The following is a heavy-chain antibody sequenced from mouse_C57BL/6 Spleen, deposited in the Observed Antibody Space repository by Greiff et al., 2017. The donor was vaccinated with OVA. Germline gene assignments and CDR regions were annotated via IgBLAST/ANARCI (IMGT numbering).Heavy chain of an antibody. Sequence: VQLQQSGAELVRPGASVTLSCKASGYTFTDYEMYWVKQTPVHGLEWIGAIDPETGGTAYNQKFKGKAILTADKSSSTAYMELRSLTSEDSAVYYCTREDYDYYFDYWGQGTTLTVSS. CDR1: GYTFTDYE. CDR2: IDPETGGT. D-gene: IGHD1-1*01. J-gene: IGHJ2*01. V-gene: IGHV1-15*01. CDR3: TREDYDYYFDY.